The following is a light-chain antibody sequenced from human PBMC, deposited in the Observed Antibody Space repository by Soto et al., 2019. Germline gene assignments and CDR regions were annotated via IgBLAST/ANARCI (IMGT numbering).Light chain of an antibody. CDR3: QSYDNSLSGVV. CDR1: SSNVGAGYE. Sequence: QAVVTQPPSVSGAPGQRVTLSCTGSSSNVGAGYEVHWYQQLPGTAPKLLIYGNSNRPSGVPDRFSGSKSGTSVSLAIAGLQAEDEADYYCQSYDNSLSGVVFGGGTKLTVL. V-gene: IGLV1-40*01. J-gene: IGLJ2*01. CDR2: GNS.